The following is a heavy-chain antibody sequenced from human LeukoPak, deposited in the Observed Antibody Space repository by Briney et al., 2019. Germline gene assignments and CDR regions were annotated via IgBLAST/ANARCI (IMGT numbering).Heavy chain of an antibody. V-gene: IGHV3-23*01. J-gene: IGHJ5*02. D-gene: IGHD3-10*01. Sequence: GGSLRLSCAASGFTFSSYAMSWVRQAPGKGLEWVSAISGSGGSTYYADFVKGRFTISRDNSKNSLYLQMNSLRAEDTAVYYCARWGVGQLLDPWGQGTLVTVSS. CDR1: GFTFSSYA. CDR2: ISGSGGST. CDR3: ARWGVGQLLDP.